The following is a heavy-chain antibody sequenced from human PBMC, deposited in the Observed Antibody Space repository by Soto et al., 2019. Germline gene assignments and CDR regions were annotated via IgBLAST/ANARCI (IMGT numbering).Heavy chain of an antibody. CDR2: INHSGST. CDR1: GGSFSGYY. J-gene: IGHJ1*01. Sequence: SQTLSLTCAVYGGSFSGYYWSWIRQPPGKGLEWIGEINHSGSTNYNPSLKSRVTISVDTSKNQFSLKLSSVTAADTAVYYCARGPTGTTKGGSAEYFQHWGQGTLVTVSS. D-gene: IGHD1-7*01. CDR3: ARGPTGTTKGGSAEYFQH. V-gene: IGHV4-34*01.